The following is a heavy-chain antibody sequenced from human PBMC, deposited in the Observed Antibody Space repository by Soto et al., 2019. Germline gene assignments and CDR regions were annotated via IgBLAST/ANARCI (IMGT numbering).Heavy chain of an antibody. CDR3: ARGAARRGNWFDP. J-gene: IGHJ5*02. D-gene: IGHD6-6*01. Sequence: SVKVSCKASGGTFSSYAISWVRQAPGQGLEWMGGIIPIFGTANYAQKFQGRVTITADKSTSTAYMELSSLRSEDTAVYYCARGAARRGNWFDPWGQGTLVTVSS. CDR2: IIPIFGTA. V-gene: IGHV1-69*06. CDR1: GGTFSSYA.